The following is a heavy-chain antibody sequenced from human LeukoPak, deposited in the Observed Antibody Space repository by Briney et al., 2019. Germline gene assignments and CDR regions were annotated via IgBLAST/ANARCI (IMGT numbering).Heavy chain of an antibody. Sequence: GGSLRLSCAASGFTFSSYWMHGVRQAPGKGLVWVSRINSDGSSTSYADSVKGRFTISRDNAKNSLYLQMNSLRAEDTAAYYCAREDSGYYDSSGSFDYWGQGTLVTVSS. CDR1: GFTFSSYW. CDR3: AREDSGYYDSSGSFDY. J-gene: IGHJ4*02. V-gene: IGHV3-74*01. CDR2: INSDGSST. D-gene: IGHD3-22*01.